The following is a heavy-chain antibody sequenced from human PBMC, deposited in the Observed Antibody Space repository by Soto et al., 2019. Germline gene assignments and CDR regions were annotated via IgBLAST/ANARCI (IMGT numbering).Heavy chain of an antibody. J-gene: IGHJ5*02. V-gene: IGHV4-31*03. CDR3: ARGLWFGGNNWFDP. D-gene: IGHD3-10*01. CDR1: GGSISSGGYY. Sequence: SQTLSLTCTVSGGSISSGGYYWSWIRQHPGKGLEWIGYIYYSGSTYYNPSLKSRVTISVDTSKNQFSLKLSSVTAADTAVYYCARGLWFGGNNWFDPWGQGTLVTVSS. CDR2: IYYSGST.